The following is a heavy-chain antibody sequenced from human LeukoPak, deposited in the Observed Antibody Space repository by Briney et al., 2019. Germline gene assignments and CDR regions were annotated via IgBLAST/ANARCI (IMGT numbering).Heavy chain of an antibody. D-gene: IGHD3-22*01. CDR2: INQDGSEK. CDR3: AKGISTISLIVAIFDAFDV. CDR1: GLTFSHYW. V-gene: IGHV3-7*01. J-gene: IGHJ3*01. Sequence: PGGSLRLSCAASGLTFSHYWMSWVRQAPGKGLEWVANINQDGSEKFYVDSVKGRLTISRDNSKNTLYLEMNSLRAEDTATYYCAKGISTISLIVAIFDAFDVWGQGAMVTVSS.